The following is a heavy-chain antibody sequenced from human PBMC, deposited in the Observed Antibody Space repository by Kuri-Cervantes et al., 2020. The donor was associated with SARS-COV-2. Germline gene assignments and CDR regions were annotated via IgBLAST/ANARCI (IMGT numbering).Heavy chain of an antibody. Sequence: SVKVSCKASGGTFSSYAISWVRQAPGQGLEWMGRIIPILGIANYAQKFQGRVTITADKSTSTAYMELSSLRSEDTAVYYCASLNGWQHSNTNAFDIWGQGTMVNLSS. V-gene: IGHV1-69*04. J-gene: IGHJ3*02. D-gene: IGHD6-19*01. CDR3: ASLNGWQHSNTNAFDI. CDR2: IIPILGIA. CDR1: GGTFSSYA.